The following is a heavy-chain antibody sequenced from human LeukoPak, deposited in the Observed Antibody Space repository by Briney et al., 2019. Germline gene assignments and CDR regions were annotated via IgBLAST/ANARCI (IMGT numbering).Heavy chain of an antibody. D-gene: IGHD3-22*01. CDR2: INHSGST. Sequence: PSETLSLTCAVYGGSFSGYYWSWVRQPPGKGLGWIGEINHSGSTNYNPSLKSRVTISVDTSKNQFSLKLSSVTAADTAVYYCARALTYYYDSSGYLDYWGQGTLVTVSS. J-gene: IGHJ4*02. V-gene: IGHV4-34*01. CDR1: GGSFSGYY. CDR3: ARALTYYYDSSGYLDY.